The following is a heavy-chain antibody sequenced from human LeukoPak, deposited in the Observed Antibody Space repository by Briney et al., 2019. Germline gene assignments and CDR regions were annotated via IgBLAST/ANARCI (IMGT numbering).Heavy chain of an antibody. Sequence: QPGGSLRLSCAASWLTFTTYSMTWVRPAPGKGLEWDSTINPGGIHTYHADSVKGRLPISRDNSKNTVSLQMDSLRADDSAVYFCARDRAGTPWADWGQGTLVTVSS. CDR2: INPGGIHT. CDR3: ARDRAGTPWAD. J-gene: IGHJ4*02. V-gene: IGHV3-23*01. CDR1: WLTFTTYS. D-gene: IGHD1-1*01.